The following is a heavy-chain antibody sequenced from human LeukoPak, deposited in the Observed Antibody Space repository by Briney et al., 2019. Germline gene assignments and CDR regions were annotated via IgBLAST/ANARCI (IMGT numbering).Heavy chain of an antibody. J-gene: IGHJ4*02. CDR3: ARMYYYGSGSNDY. Sequence: ASVKVSCKASGYTFTTYGITWVRQAPGQGLEWMGWISTYNGNTNYAQKLQGRVTMTTDTSTSTAYMDLRSLRSDDTAVYYCARMYYYGSGSNDYWGQGTLVTVSS. D-gene: IGHD3-10*01. V-gene: IGHV1-18*01. CDR2: ISTYNGNT. CDR1: GYTFTTYG.